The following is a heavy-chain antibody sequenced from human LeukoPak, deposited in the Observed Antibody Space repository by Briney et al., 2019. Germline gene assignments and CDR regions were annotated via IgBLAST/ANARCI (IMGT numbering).Heavy chain of an antibody. CDR1: GVSISSYY. V-gene: IGHV4-59*01. J-gene: IGHJ4*02. CDR2: IYYSGST. D-gene: IGHD5/OR15-5a*01. Sequence: SETLSLTCTVSGVSISSYYGSWSRQPPGKGLEVIGYIYYSGSTNYNPSLKSRVTISVDTSKNQFSLKLRSVTAADTAVYYCASVSRYYFDYWGQRTLVTVS. CDR3: ASVSRYYFDY.